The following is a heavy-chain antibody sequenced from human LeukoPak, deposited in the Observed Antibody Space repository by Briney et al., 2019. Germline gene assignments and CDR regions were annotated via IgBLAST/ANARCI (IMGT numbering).Heavy chain of an antibody. CDR3: ATDGSFGVVNY. J-gene: IGHJ4*02. CDR1: GYTFTDYY. D-gene: IGHD3-3*01. Sequence: ASVKVSCKVSGYTFTDYYMHWVQQAPGKGLEWMGLVDPEDGETIYAEKFQGRVTMTRDTSISTAYMELSRLRSDDTAVYYCATDGSFGVVNYWGQGTLVTVSS. V-gene: IGHV1-69-2*01. CDR2: VDPEDGET.